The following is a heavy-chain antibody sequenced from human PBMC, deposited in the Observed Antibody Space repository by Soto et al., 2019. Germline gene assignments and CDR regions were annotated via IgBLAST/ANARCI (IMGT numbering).Heavy chain of an antibody. V-gene: IGHV3-53*01. Sequence: GGSLRLACSASGFTVSSNYMSWVRQAPGKGLEWVSVIYSGGSTYYADSVKGRFTISRDNSKNTLYLQMNSLRAEDTAVYYCARFWFGDTDYFDYWGQGTLVTVSS. J-gene: IGHJ4*02. CDR1: GFTVSSNY. D-gene: IGHD3-10*01. CDR2: IYSGGST. CDR3: ARFWFGDTDYFDY.